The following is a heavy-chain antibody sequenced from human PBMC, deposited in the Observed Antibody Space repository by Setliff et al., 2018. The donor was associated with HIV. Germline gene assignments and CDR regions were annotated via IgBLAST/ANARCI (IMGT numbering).Heavy chain of an antibody. Sequence: ASVKVSCKASGYTFTSYGTSWVRQAPGQGLEWMGWISAYNGNTNYAQKLQGRVTMTTDTSTSTAYMELRSLRSDDTAVYYCAREIGVYDSSGYYYVPDAFDIWGQGTMVTVSS. CDR1: GYTFTSYG. D-gene: IGHD3-22*01. CDR2: ISAYNGNT. CDR3: AREIGVYDSSGYYYVPDAFDI. J-gene: IGHJ3*02. V-gene: IGHV1-18*01.